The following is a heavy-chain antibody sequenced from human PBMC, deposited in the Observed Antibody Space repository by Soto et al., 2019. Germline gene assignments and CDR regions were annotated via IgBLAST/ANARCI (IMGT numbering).Heavy chain of an antibody. V-gene: IGHV3-23*05. CDR2: IYGSGRGI. D-gene: IGHD2-21*01. CDR3: AKDAVYNDGLWLMDH. J-gene: IGHJ4*02. Sequence: GGSLRLSCTASGLPHSNFAMMWVRQAPGKGLECVSGIYGSGRGIEYADSVKGRFTISRDNSKDTVYLQMTDLRADDTAVYYCAKDAVYNDGLWLMDHWGQGTQVTVSS. CDR1: GLPHSNFA.